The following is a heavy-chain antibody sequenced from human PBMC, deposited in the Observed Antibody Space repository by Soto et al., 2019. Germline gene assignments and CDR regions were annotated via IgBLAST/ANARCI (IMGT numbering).Heavy chain of an antibody. V-gene: IGHV3-30-3*01. CDR2: ISYDGSNK. J-gene: IGHJ4*02. D-gene: IGHD6-19*01. CDR3: ASTKTTVAGYYFDY. CDR1: GFTFSSYA. Sequence: GGSLRLSCAASGFTFSSYAMHWVRQAPGKGLEWVAVISYDGSNKYYADSVKGRFTISRDSSKNTLYLQMNSLRAEDTAVYYCASTKTTVAGYYFDYWGQGTLVTVSS.